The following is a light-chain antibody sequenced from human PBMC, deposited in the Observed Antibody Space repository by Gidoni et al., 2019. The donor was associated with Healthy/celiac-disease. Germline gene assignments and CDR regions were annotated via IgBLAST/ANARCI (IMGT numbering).Light chain of an antibody. J-gene: IGKJ5*01. Sequence: IVMTQSPLSLPVTPGEPASISCRSSQSLLHSNGYHYVDWYLQKPGQSPQLLIYLGSNRASGVPDRFSGSGSGTDFTLKISRVEAEDVGVYYCMFKTFXQXTRLEIK. CDR2: LGS. CDR3: MFKT. V-gene: IGKV2-28*01. CDR1: QSLLHSNGYHY.